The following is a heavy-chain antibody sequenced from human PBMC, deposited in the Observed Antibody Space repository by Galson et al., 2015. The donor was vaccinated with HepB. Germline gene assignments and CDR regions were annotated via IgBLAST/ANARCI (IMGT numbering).Heavy chain of an antibody. J-gene: IGHJ4*02. CDR1: GYTFTSYG. D-gene: IGHD5-24*01. CDR3: ARSPRPSAIRDGYYFDY. V-gene: IGHV1-18*01. CDR2: ISAYNGNT. Sequence: SVKVSCKASGYTFTSYGISWVRQAPGQGLEWMGWISAYNGNTNYAQKLQGRVTMTTDTSTSTAYMELRSLRSDDTAVYYCARSPRPSAIRDGYYFDYWGQGTLVTVSS.